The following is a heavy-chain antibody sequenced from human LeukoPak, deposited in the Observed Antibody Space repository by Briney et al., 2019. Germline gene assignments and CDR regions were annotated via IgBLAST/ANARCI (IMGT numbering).Heavy chain of an antibody. CDR3: ARIGYNAGWYGDY. V-gene: IGHV2-70*17. J-gene: IGHJ4*02. CDR1: GFSLRTTGMS. CDR2: VDWDDEK. Sequence: SGPALVKPTQTFILTCTFSGFSLRTTGMSVSWIRQPPGKAPEWPARVDWDDEKLYSTSLRTRLTISKDTSKNQVVLTMTNADPVDTATYYCARIGYNAGWYGDYWGQGILVTVSS. D-gene: IGHD6-19*01.